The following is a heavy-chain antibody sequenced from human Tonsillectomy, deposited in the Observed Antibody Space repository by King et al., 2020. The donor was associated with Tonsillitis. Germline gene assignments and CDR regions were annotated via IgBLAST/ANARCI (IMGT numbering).Heavy chain of an antibody. J-gene: IGHJ3*02. CDR2: IAHDGNSK. V-gene: IGHV3-30*01. CDR3: AREAYSSGRCGIFDI. CDR1: GLTVSDSI. Sequence: VQLVESGGGVVQPGGSLRLSCAASGLTVSDSIIHWVRQAPGKGLEWVALIAHDGNSKNYAGTMKGRFTISGDNSQNTVYLQMNSLRAEDTAVYYCAREAYSSGRCGIFDIWGQGTKVTVSS. D-gene: IGHD6-19*01.